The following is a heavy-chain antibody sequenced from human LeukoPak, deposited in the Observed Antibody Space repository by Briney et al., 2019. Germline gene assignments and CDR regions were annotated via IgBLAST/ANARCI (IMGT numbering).Heavy chain of an antibody. CDR1: GYTFTGYY. CDR3: ARDLYDSSGYYG. J-gene: IGHJ4*02. Sequence: ASVKVSCKASGYTFTGYYMHWVRQAPGQGLEWMGWINPNSGGTNYAQKFQGRVTMTRDTPISTAYMELSRLRSDDTAVYYCARDLYDSSGYYGWGQGTMVTVSS. V-gene: IGHV1-2*02. CDR2: INPNSGGT. D-gene: IGHD3-22*01.